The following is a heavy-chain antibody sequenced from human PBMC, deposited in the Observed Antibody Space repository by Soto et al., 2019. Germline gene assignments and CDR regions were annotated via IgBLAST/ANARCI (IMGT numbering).Heavy chain of an antibody. CDR1: GGSISSGGYY. CDR2: IYYSGST. CDR3: AREIKRSIAAAASNWFDP. D-gene: IGHD6-13*01. V-gene: IGHV4-31*03. J-gene: IGHJ5*02. Sequence: SETLSLTCTVSGGSISSGGYYWSWIRQHPGKGLEWIGYIYYSGSTYYNPSLKSRVTISVDTSKNQFSLKLSSVTAADTAVYYCAREIKRSIAAAASNWFDPWGQGTLVTVSS.